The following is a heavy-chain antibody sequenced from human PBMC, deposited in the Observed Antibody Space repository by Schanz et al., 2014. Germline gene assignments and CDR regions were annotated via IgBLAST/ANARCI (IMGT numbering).Heavy chain of an antibody. V-gene: IGHV3-23*01. CDR3: ARGGPAYYFDD. CDR2: ISGGGGTT. Sequence: EVQLLESGGGLVQPGGSLRLSCAASGFNFNNFAMTWVRQAPGKGLEWVSAISGGGGTTYYTDSVKGRFTISRDNSKSTLYLQMNSLRAEDTAVYYCARGGPAYYFDDWGQGTLVTVSS. J-gene: IGHJ4*02. CDR1: GFNFNNFA.